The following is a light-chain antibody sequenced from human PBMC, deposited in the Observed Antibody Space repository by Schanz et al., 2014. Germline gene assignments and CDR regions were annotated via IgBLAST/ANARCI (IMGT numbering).Light chain of an antibody. CDR1: SSDVGGYNY. CDR2: EVS. V-gene: IGLV2-8*01. Sequence: QSALTQPPSASGSPGQSVTFSCTGTSSDVGGYNYVSWYQQHPGKAPKLMIYEVSKRPSGVPDRFSGSKSGNTASLTISGLQAEDEADYYCVSYTSSSTLVFGGGTKLTVL. CDR3: VSYTSSSTLV. J-gene: IGLJ3*02.